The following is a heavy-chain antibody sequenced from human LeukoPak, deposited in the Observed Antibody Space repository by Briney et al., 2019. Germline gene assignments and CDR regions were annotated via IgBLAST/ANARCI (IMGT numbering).Heavy chain of an antibody. J-gene: IGHJ4*02. CDR2: IISSGEST. CDR1: GFAFTSYS. Sequence: GGSLRLSCAASGFAFTSYSMCWVRQAPGKGLEWVSTIISSGESTYYAYSLKGRFTISRDNSKNTLYLQMSSLSAEDTGVYYCEKGGSSWSRFDYWGQGTLVTVSS. CDR3: EKGGSSWSRFDY. D-gene: IGHD6-13*01. V-gene: IGHV3-23*01.